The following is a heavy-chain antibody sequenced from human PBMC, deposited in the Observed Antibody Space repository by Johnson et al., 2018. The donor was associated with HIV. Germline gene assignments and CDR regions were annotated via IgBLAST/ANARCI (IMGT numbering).Heavy chain of an antibody. CDR1: GFTFSSYA. J-gene: IGHJ3*02. Sequence: QVQLVESGGGVVQPGRSLRLSCAASGFTFSSYAMHWVRQAPGKGLEWVAVISYDGSNKYYADSVKGRFTISRDNSKNTLYLQMNSLRAEDTAVYFCARAINDAFDIWVQGTMVTVSP. CDR2: ISYDGSNK. V-gene: IGHV3-30*04. CDR3: ARAINDAFDI.